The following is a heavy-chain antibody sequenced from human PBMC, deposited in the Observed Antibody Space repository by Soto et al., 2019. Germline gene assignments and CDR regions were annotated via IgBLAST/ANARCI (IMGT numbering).Heavy chain of an antibody. V-gene: IGHV3-9*01. D-gene: IGHD6-19*01. CDR3: AKDSTVSGVRQGLDF. Sequence: GGSLRLSCAVSGFTFDDYAMHWVRQAPGKGLEWVAGIIWNSAYIVYAASVKGRFTISRDNAKNSLYLQMNSLRAEDTALYYCAKDSTVSGVRQGLDFPGRATLVSVSS. J-gene: IGHJ4*02. CDR1: GFTFDDYA. CDR2: IIWNSAYI.